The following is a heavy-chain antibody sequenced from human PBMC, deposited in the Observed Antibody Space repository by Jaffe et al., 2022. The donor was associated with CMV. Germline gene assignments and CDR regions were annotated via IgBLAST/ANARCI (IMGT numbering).Heavy chain of an antibody. CDR1: GGSISSYY. V-gene: IGHV4-59*08. CDR3: ARQVSGGPHALSYYYDSSGFDY. J-gene: IGHJ4*02. D-gene: IGHD3-22*01. Sequence: QVQLQESGPGLVKPSETLSLTCTVSGGSISSYYWSWIRQPPGKGLEWIGYIYYSGSTNYNPSLKSRVTISVDTSKNQFSLKLSSVTAADTAVYYCARQVSGGPHALSYYYDSSGFDYWGQGTLVTVSS. CDR2: IYYSGST.